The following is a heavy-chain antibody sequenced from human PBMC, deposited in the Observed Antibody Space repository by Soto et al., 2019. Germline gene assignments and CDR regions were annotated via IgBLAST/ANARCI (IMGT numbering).Heavy chain of an antibody. Sequence: SGATLVNPTQTLTLTCTFSGFSLSTSGVGVGWIRQPPGKALEWLALIYWNDDKRYSPSLKSRLTITKDTSKNQVVLTMTNMDPVDTATYYCAHRLGYKDGYNYYFDYWGQGTLVTVSS. CDR2: IYWNDDK. CDR3: AHRLGYKDGYNYYFDY. CDR1: GFSLSTSGVG. D-gene: IGHD5-12*01. V-gene: IGHV2-5*01. J-gene: IGHJ4*02.